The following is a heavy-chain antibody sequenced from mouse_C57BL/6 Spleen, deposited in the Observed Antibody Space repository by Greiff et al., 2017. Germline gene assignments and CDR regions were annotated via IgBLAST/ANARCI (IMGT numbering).Heavy chain of an antibody. D-gene: IGHD1-1*01. J-gene: IGHJ2*01. CDR1: GYAFSSSW. CDR2: IYPGDGDT. Sequence: VKLMESGPELVKPGASVKISCQASGYAFSSSWMNWVKQRPGKGLEWIGRIYPGDGDTNYNGKFKGKATLTADKSSSTAYMQLSSLTSEDSAVYFCARGNYPDYWGQGTTLTVSS. V-gene: IGHV1-82*01. CDR3: ARGNYPDY.